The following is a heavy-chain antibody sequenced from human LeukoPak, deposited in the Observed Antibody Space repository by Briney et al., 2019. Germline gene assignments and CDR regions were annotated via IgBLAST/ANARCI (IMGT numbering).Heavy chain of an antibody. D-gene: IGHD3-10*01. CDR1: GFTFSAFA. Sequence: GGSLRLSCAASGFTFSAFAMTWVRQAPGKGLEWVSTIRSTGASTYYADSVKGRFTISRDNSKNTLYLQMNILTAKDTAVYYCSKGALYGSGSYYSAFDIWGQGTMVTVSS. CDR3: SKGALYGSGSYYSAFDI. CDR2: IRSTGAST. J-gene: IGHJ3*02. V-gene: IGHV3-23*01.